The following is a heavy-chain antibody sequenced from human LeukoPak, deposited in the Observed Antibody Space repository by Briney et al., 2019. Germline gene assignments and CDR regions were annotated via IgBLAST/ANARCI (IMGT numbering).Heavy chain of an antibody. D-gene: IGHD5-24*01. V-gene: IGHV4-59*13. CDR3: ASTRRDGYPFDY. CDR1: GGSISSYF. J-gene: IGHJ4*02. Sequence: SETLSLTCTVSGGSISSYFWTWTRHPPGKGREWMGYIYYIGSTNYNPSLKSRVTVSVATSKNQFSLRLSSVTAADTAVYYCASTRRDGYPFDYWGQGTLVTVSS. CDR2: IYYIGST.